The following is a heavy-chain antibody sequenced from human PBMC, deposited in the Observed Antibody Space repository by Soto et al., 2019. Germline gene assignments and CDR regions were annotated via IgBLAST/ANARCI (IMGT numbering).Heavy chain of an antibody. Sequence: PGGSLRLSCAASGFTFSSYSMNWVRQAPGKGLEWVSSISSSSSYIYYADSVKGRFTISRDNAKNSLYLQMNSLRAEDTAVYYCARDSSKLLPLNYYYYYYMDGWGKGTTVTVSS. D-gene: IGHD2-15*01. V-gene: IGHV3-21*01. CDR1: GFTFSSYS. CDR3: ARDSSKLLPLNYYYYYYMDG. CDR2: ISSSSSYI. J-gene: IGHJ6*03.